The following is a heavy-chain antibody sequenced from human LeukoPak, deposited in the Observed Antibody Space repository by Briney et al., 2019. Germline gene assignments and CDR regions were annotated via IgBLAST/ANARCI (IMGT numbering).Heavy chain of an antibody. CDR3: ASGTMGMDH. Sequence: ASVKVSCKASGGTFSSYAISWLRQAPGQGLEWMGWISAYNGNTNYAQKLQGRVTMTTDTSTSTAYMELRSLRSDDKAVYYCASGTMGMDHWGQGTPVTVSS. J-gene: IGHJ4*02. V-gene: IGHV1-18*01. D-gene: IGHD3-3*01. CDR1: GGTFSSYA. CDR2: ISAYNGNT.